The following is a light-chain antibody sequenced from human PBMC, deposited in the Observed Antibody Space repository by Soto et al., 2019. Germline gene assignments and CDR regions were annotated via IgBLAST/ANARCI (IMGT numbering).Light chain of an antibody. V-gene: IGKV1-9*01. Sequence: IHLTRFPSSLSASVLDIVTITFLGRQGVSSHLAWHHQRPGKAPKLLIYEVSTLQRGVPSRFSGSGSGTDFTLTISSLQPEDFATYYCQHLNSYPITFGQGTRLEI. CDR1: QGVSSH. CDR3: QHLNSYPIT. J-gene: IGKJ5*01. CDR2: EVS.